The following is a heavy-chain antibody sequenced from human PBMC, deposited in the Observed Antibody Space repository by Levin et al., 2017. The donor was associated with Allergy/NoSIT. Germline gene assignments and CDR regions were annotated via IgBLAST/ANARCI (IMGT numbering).Heavy chain of an antibody. CDR3: AREIDYYGSGSYHNTALDY. V-gene: IGHV1-2*02. J-gene: IGHJ4*02. CDR2: INPNSGGT. CDR1: GYTFTGYY. Sequence: ASVKVSCKASGYTFTGYYMHWVRQAPGQGLEWMGWINPNSGGTNYAQKFQGRVTMTRDTSISTAYMELSRLRSDDTAVYYCAREIDYYGSGSYHNTALDYWGQGTLVTVSS. D-gene: IGHD3-10*01.